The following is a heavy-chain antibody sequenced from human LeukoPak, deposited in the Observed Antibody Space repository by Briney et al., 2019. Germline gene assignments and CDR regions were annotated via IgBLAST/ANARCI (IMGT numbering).Heavy chain of an antibody. D-gene: IGHD2-2*01. Sequence: SQTLSLTCAISGDSASSNSAAWNWIRQSPSRGLEWLGRTYYRSKWYNDYAVSVKSRITINPDTSKNQFSLQLNSVTPEDTAVYYCARDYCSSTSCYVWFDPWGQGTLVTVSS. CDR1: GDSASSNSAA. J-gene: IGHJ5*02. V-gene: IGHV6-1*01. CDR2: TYYRSKWYN. CDR3: ARDYCSSTSCYVWFDP.